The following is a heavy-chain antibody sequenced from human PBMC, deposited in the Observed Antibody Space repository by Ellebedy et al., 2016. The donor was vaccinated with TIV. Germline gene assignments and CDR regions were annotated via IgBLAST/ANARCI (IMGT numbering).Heavy chain of an antibody. CDR1: GFIFSTYW. CDR3: ARDRGYGGTDH. Sequence: PGGSLRLSCAASGFIFSTYWMSWVRQAPGKGLEWVANIRQDGNEKYYVDSVKGRFTISRDNAKTSLYLQMNSLGVEDTAMYYCARDRGYGGTDHWGQGTLVTVSS. D-gene: IGHD4-23*01. V-gene: IGHV3-7*03. J-gene: IGHJ4*02. CDR2: IRQDGNEK.